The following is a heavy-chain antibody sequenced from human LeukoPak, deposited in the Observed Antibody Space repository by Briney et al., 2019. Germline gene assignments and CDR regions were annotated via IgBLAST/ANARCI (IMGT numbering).Heavy chain of an antibody. J-gene: IGHJ3*02. CDR1: GFTFSSYG. Sequence: PGGSLRLSCAASGFTFSSYGMHWVRQAPGKGLEWVAVISYDGSNKYYADSVKGRFTISRDNSKNTLYLQMNSLRAEDTAVYYCARYCSGGSCYLFDIWGQGTMVTVSS. V-gene: IGHV3-30*03. CDR2: ISYDGSNK. D-gene: IGHD2-15*01. CDR3: ARYCSGGSCYLFDI.